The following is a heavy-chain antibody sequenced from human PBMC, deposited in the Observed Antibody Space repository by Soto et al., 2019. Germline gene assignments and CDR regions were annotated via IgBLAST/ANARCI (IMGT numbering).Heavy chain of an antibody. CDR1: GGSISSGGYY. Sequence: QVQLQESGPGLVKPSQTLSLTCTFSGGSISSGGYYWNWIRQHPGKGLELMGYIDYSVSTYYNPSLKSRVTRSVAKSKNQFSLKLISVTAADTAVYSSARSVFPWGQVILVTVSS. J-gene: IGHJ5*02. CDR3: ARSVFP. V-gene: IGHV4-31*03. CDR2: IDYSVST.